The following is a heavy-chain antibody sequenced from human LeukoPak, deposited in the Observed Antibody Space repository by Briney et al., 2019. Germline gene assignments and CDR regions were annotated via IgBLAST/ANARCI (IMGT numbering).Heavy chain of an antibody. CDR1: GFTVITND. V-gene: IGHV3-53*01. J-gene: IGHJ4*02. D-gene: IGHD1-14*01. CDR3: ARGVEPLAANTLAY. CDR2: LYSDGNT. Sequence: PGGALRLSCAASGFTVITNDMTWVRPAPGKGLEWVSVLYSDGNTKYADSVQGRFTISRDNSKNNLYLEMNSLSPDDTAVYYCARGVEPLAANTLAYWGQGTLVTVSS.